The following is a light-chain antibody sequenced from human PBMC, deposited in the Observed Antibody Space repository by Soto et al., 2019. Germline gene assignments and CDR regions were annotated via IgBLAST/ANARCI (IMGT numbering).Light chain of an antibody. J-gene: IGLJ1*01. CDR2: EVS. V-gene: IGLV2-23*02. Sequence: QSVLTQPASVSVSPGQSITISCTGTSSDVGSYNLVSWYQQHPGKAPKLMIYEVSKRPSGVSNRFSGSKSGNTASLTISGLQAEDEADYYCCSYAGSSTYYVFGTGTKSPS. CDR1: SSDVGSYNL. CDR3: CSYAGSSTYYV.